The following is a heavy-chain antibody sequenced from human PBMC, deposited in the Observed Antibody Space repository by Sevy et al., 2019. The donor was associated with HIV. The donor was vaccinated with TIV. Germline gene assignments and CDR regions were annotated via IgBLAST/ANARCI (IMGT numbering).Heavy chain of an antibody. D-gene: IGHD6-25*01. CDR3: AKGGSGGIDHYGMDV. V-gene: IGHV3-30*02. CDR1: GFRFNNFG. J-gene: IGHJ6*02. CDR2: IRYDGINK. Sequence: GGSLRLSCAASGFRFNNFGMCWVRQAPGKGLEGVAFIRYDGINKYYVDSVKGRSTISRDNSKDTLYLEMKSLRLEDTAIYYCAKGGSGGIDHYGMDVWGQWTTVTVSS.